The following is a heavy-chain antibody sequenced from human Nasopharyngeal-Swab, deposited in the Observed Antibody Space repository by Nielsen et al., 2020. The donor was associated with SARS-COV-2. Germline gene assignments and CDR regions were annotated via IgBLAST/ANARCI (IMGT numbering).Heavy chain of an antibody. CDR3: ARHPKDSSSWLAYHFDY. Sequence: SETLSLTCTVSGGSISSGDYYWSWIRQPPGKGLEWIGYIYYSGSTYYNPSLKSRVTISVDTSKNQFSLKLSSVTAADTAVYYCARHPKDSSSWLAYHFDYWGQGTLVTVSS. J-gene: IGHJ4*02. D-gene: IGHD6-13*01. CDR1: GGSISSGDYY. CDR2: IYYSGST. V-gene: IGHV4-30-4*01.